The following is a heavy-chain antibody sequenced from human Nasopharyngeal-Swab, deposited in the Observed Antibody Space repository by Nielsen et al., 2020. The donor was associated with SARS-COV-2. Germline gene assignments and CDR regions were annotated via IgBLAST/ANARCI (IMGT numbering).Heavy chain of an antibody. Sequence: GGSLRLSCAASGFTFSSYSMNWVRQAPGKGLEWVSSVSSSGSYISYADSLEGRFTISRDNVKNTLYLQMNSLRAEDTAVYYCARSRTDYGGTWYDAFDIWGQGTLVTVSS. J-gene: IGHJ3*02. CDR2: VSSSGSYI. D-gene: IGHD4/OR15-4a*01. CDR3: ARSRTDYGGTWYDAFDI. V-gene: IGHV3-21*06. CDR1: GFTFSSYS.